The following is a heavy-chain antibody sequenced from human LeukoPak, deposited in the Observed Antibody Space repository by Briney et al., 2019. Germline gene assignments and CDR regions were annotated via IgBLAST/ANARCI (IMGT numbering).Heavy chain of an antibody. CDR3: ARGLGYSYGHQWFAP. CDR1: GGSISSYY. D-gene: IGHD5-18*01. Sequence: PSETLSLTCTVAGGSISSYYWNWIRQPPGKGLEWIGYIYYSGSTNYNPSLKSRVTISVDTSKNHFSLKLTSVTAADTAVYFCARGLGYSYGHQWFAPWGQGILVTVSS. CDR2: IYYSGST. J-gene: IGHJ5*02. V-gene: IGHV4-59*12.